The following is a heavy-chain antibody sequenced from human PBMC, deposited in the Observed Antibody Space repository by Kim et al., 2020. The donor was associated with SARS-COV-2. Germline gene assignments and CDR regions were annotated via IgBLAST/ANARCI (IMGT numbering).Heavy chain of an antibody. D-gene: IGHD3-10*01. CDR1: GGSFSGYY. CDR2: INHSGST. V-gene: IGHV4-34*01. J-gene: IGHJ6*02. Sequence: SETLSLTCAVYGGSFSGYYWSWIRQPPGKGLEWIGEINHSGSTNYNPSLKSRVTISVDTSKNQFSLKLSSVTAADTAVYYCARGVLLWFGELVGGMDVWGQGTTVTVSS. CDR3: ARGVLLWFGELVGGMDV.